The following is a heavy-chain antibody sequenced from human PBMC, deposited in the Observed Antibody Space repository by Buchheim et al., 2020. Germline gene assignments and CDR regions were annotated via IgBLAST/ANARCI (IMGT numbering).Heavy chain of an antibody. Sequence: QVQLVQSGAEVKKPGASVKVSCKASGYTFTGYYMHWVRQAPGQGLEWMGWINPNSGGTNYAQKFQGWVTMTRDTSISTAYMELSRLKSDDTAVYYCARTWKRYYDSSGYQFDYWGQGTL. CDR1: GYTFTGYY. D-gene: IGHD3-22*01. CDR3: ARTWKRYYDSSGYQFDY. V-gene: IGHV1-2*04. J-gene: IGHJ4*02. CDR2: INPNSGGT.